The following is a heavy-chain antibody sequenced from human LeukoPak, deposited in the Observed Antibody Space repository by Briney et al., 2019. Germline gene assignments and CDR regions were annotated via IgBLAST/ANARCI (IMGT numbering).Heavy chain of an antibody. V-gene: IGHV4-34*01. J-gene: IGHJ6*03. CDR2: INHSGST. CDR1: GGSFSGYY. Sequence: PSETLSLTCAVYGGSFSGYYWSWIRQPPGKGLEWIGEINHSGSTNYNPSLKSRVTISVDTSKNQFSLKLSSVTAADTAVYYCARLGTPYYYYYYMDVWGKGTTVTISS. CDR3: ARLGTPYYYYYYMDV.